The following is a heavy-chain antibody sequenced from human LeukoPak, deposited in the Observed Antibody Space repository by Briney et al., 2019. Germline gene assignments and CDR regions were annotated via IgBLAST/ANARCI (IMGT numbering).Heavy chain of an antibody. Sequence: GGTLRLSCAASGFTFSSYGMSWVRQAPGKGLEWVSSLSGSGGSTYYADSVKGRFTISRDNSKNTLYLQMNSLRAEDTAIYYCVKDDGWVQYANWGQGTLVTVSS. D-gene: IGHD5-24*01. J-gene: IGHJ4*02. CDR2: LSGSGGST. CDR3: VKDDGWVQYAN. CDR1: GFTFSSYG. V-gene: IGHV3-23*01.